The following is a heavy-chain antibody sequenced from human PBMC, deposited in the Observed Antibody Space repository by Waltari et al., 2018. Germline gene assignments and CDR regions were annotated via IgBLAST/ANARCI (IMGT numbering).Heavy chain of an antibody. CDR2: INPNSGGT. D-gene: IGHD2-15*01. J-gene: IGHJ4*02. CDR3: ARGGSFLGYCSGGSCYFDY. V-gene: IGHV1-2*02. Sequence: QVQLVQSGAEVKKPGASVKVSCKASGYTFTGYYMHWVRQAPGQGPEWMGWINPNSGGTNYAQKFQGRVTMTRDTSISTAYMELSRLRSDDTAVYYCARGGSFLGYCSGGSCYFDYWGQGTLVTVSS. CDR1: GYTFTGYY.